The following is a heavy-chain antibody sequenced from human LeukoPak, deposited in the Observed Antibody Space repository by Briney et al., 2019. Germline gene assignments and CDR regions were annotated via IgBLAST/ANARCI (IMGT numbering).Heavy chain of an antibody. V-gene: IGHV3-23*01. CDR3: AKNRDYYDSSGYYLD. D-gene: IGHD3-22*01. CDR1: GFTFSSYA. J-gene: IGHJ4*02. Sequence: GGSLRLSCAASGFTFSSYAMSWVRQAPGKGLDWVSAISGSGGSTYYADSVRGRFTISRDNSKNTLYLQMNSLRAEDTAVYYCAKNRDYYDSSGYYLDWGQGTLVTVSS. CDR2: ISGSGGST.